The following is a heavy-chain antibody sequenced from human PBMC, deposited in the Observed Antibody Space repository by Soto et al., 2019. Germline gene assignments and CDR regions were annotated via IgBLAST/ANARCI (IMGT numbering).Heavy chain of an antibody. J-gene: IGHJ6*02. CDR2: ISASGGST. CDR3: SRGLVLRFMYV. Sequence: GSLRLSCAASGFTFTNYAMSWVRQAPGKGLEWVSTISASGGSTYYVDSVKGRFSISRDNAKNSLYLQMNSLRAEDTAVYYCSRGLVLRFMYVWGQGTTVTVSS. CDR1: GFTFTNYA. D-gene: IGHD3-3*01. V-gene: IGHV3-23*01.